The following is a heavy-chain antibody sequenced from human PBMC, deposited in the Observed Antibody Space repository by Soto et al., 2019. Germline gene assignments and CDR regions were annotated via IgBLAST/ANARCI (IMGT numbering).Heavy chain of an antibody. J-gene: IGHJ4*02. D-gene: IGHD2-21*02. CDR2: INAGNGNT. CDR1: GYTFTSYA. Sequence: QVQLVQSGAEEKKPGASVKDSCKASGYTFTSYAMHWVRQAPGQRLEWMGWINAGNGNTKYSQKFQGRVTITRDTSASTAYMDLSSLRSEDTAEYYCARSIVVVTALDYWGQGTLVTVSS. V-gene: IGHV1-3*05. CDR3: ARSIVVVTALDY.